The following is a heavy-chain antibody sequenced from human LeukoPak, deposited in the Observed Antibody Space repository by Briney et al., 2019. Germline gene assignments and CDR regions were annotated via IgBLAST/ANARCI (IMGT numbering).Heavy chain of an antibody. D-gene: IGHD2-21*02. CDR3: ARDMLVTAKTSSDY. V-gene: IGHV1-69*05. Sequence: ASVKVSCKASGYTFTGYYMHWVRQAPGQGLEWMGRIIPIFGTANYAQKFQGRVTITTDESTSTAYMELSSLRSEDTAVYYCARDMLVTAKTSSDYWGQGTLVTVSS. J-gene: IGHJ4*02. CDR1: GYTFTGYY. CDR2: IIPIFGTA.